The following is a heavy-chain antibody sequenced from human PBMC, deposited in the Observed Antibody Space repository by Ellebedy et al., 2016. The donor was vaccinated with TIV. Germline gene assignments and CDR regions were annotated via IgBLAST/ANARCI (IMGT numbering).Heavy chain of an antibody. CDR1: GFTFTNYW. CDR2: VDGPGSGT. CDR3: TTVFEM. V-gene: IGHV3-74*01. J-gene: IGHJ3*02. Sequence: GGSLRLXCAASGFTFTNYWMHWVRQVPGKGLVWVSRVDGPGSGTSYADSVKGRFTISTDNANNMLYLQMNNLRAEDTALYYCTTVFEMWGQGTLVTVSS.